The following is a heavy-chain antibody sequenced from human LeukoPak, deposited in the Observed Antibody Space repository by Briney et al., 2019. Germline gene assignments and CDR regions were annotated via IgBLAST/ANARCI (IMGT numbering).Heavy chain of an antibody. V-gene: IGHV3-43D*03. D-gene: IGHD2-2*02. Sequence: GGSLRLSCAAFGFTFDDYAMHWVRQAPGKGLEWVSLISWDGGSTYYADSVKGRFTISRDNSKNSLYLQMNSLRAEDTALYYCAKDIKYCSSTSCYTGDAFDIWGQGTMVTVSS. CDR3: AKDIKYCSSTSCYTGDAFDI. CDR1: GFTFDDYA. J-gene: IGHJ3*02. CDR2: ISWDGGST.